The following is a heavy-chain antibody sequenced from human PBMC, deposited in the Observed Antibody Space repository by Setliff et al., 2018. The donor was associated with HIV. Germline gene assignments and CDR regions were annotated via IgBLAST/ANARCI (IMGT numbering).Heavy chain of an antibody. V-gene: IGHV4-59*08. CDR2: IYYSGST. CDR1: GGSISSYY. Sequence: SETLSLTCTVSGGSISSYYWSWIRQPPGKGLGWIGYIYYSGSTNYNPSLKSRVTISVDTSKNQFSLKLSSVTAADTAVYYCARVARRYNWNPNYYYYYMDVWGKGTTVTVSS. CDR3: ARVARRYNWNPNYYYYYMDV. D-gene: IGHD1-20*01. J-gene: IGHJ6*03.